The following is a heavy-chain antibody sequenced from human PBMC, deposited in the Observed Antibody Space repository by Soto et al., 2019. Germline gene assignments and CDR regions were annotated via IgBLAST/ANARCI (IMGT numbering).Heavy chain of an antibody. D-gene: IGHD1-26*01. CDR1: GYTFTSYD. J-gene: IGHJ6*03. Sequence: QVQLVQSGAEVKKPGASVKVSCQASGYTFTSYDINWVRQATGQGLEWMGWMNPNSGNTGYAQKFQGRVTMTRHTPKNTAYMAPDSLGSEDTAVYYCSGEMLAPTGIVRGRYYVDVWGKGTTGTVSS. CDR2: MNPNSGNT. V-gene: IGHV1-8*01. CDR3: SGEMLAPTGIVRGRYYVDV.